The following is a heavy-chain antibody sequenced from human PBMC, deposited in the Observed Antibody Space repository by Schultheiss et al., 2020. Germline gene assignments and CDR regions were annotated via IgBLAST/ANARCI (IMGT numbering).Heavy chain of an antibody. CDR2: IYHSGST. D-gene: IGHD3-16*02. J-gene: IGHJ4*02. Sequence: SETLSLTCAVSGGSISSGGYSWSWIRQPPGKGLEWIGYIYHSGSTYYNPSLKSRVTISVDKSKNQFSLKLSSVTAADTAVYYCARHTVGELSPFDYWGQGTLVTVSS. CDR3: ARHTVGELSPFDY. V-gene: IGHV4-30-2*01. CDR1: GGSISSGGYS.